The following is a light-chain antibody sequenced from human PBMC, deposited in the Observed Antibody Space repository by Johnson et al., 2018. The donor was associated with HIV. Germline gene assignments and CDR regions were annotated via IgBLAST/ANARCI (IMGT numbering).Light chain of an antibody. V-gene: IGLV1-51*01. CDR2: DND. J-gene: IGLJ1*01. Sequence: QSVLTQPPSVSAAPGQKVTISCFGSDSNIGNNYVSWYQQVPGTAPKLLIYDNDKRPSGIPDRFSGSKSGTAATLGITGLQTGDEADYYCGTWDSSLSAGVFGTLTKVTVL. CDR1: DSNIGNNY. CDR3: GTWDSSLSAGV.